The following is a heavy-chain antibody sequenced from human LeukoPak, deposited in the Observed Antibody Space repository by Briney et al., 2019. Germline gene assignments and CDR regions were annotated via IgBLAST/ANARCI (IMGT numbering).Heavy chain of an antibody. V-gene: IGHV4-34*01. J-gene: IGHJ4*02. CDR3: AREALGVEYYFDY. Sequence: SETLSLTCAVYGGSFSGYYWSWIRQPPGKGLEWIGEINHSGSTNYNPSLKSRVTISVDRSKNQFSLKLSSVTAADTAVYYCAREALGVEYYFDYWGQGTLVTVSS. CDR1: GGSFSGYY. CDR2: INHSGST. D-gene: IGHD3-16*01.